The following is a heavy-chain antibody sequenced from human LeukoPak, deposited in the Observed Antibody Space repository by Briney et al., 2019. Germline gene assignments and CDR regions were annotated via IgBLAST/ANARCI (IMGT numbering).Heavy chain of an antibody. CDR1: GFTFSHYW. CDR2: IESDGGRT. D-gene: IGHD2-2*01. Sequence: GGALRLSCAASGFTFSHYWMHWVRQAPGKGLVWVSRIESDGGRTDYADSLKGRFTISRDNAKNTLYLEMNSLRAEDTAVYYCARVGHCSSTACFIDYWGQGTLVTVSS. V-gene: IGHV3-74*01. J-gene: IGHJ4*02. CDR3: ARVGHCSSTACFIDY.